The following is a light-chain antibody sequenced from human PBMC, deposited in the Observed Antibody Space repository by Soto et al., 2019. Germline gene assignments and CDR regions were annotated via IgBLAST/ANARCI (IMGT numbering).Light chain of an antibody. CDR2: GAS. Sequence: EIVLTQSPGTLSLSPGERATLSCRASQSVSSSYLAWYQQKPGQAPRLLIYGASSRATGIPDRFSGSGSGTDFTLTINRLEPEDFAVYYCQQYGSSTSITFGQGTRLEIK. CDR3: QQYGSSTSIT. J-gene: IGKJ5*01. CDR1: QSVSSSY. V-gene: IGKV3-20*01.